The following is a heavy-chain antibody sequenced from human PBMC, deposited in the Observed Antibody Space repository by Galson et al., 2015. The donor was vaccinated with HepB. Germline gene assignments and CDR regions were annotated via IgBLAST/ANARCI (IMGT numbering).Heavy chain of an antibody. Sequence: CAASGFTFSDYAMGWIRQTQDEGLEWIGYIFYTGTTNYNPSFKSRVTISVDTSTKQFSLRLNSVTTADTAVYYCAAQAAGVEYWGQGALVTVTS. CDR1: GFTFSDYA. D-gene: IGHD6-13*01. CDR2: IFYTGTT. CDR3: AAQAAGVEY. J-gene: IGHJ4*02. V-gene: IGHV4-59*01.